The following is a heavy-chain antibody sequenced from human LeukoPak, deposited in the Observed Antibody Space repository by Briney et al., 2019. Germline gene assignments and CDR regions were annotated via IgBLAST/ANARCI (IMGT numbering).Heavy chain of an antibody. CDR1: GFTFRGYW. J-gene: IGHJ4*02. CDR3: AREDDHNTNDC. V-gene: IGHV3-7*01. Sequence: GGSLRLSCVTSGFTFRGYWMSWFRQAPGKGLEWVGNIQPDGSGAFYVDAMRGRFTISRDNAQNSLYLQINSLRAEDTAVYYCAREDDHNTNDCWGQGTLVTVSS. CDR2: IQPDGSGA. D-gene: IGHD5-24*01.